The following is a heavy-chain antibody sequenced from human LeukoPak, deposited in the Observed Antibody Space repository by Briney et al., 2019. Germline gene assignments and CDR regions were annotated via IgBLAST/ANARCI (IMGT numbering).Heavy chain of an antibody. CDR3: ARMSYYDSSGDNWVDP. CDR1: GYTFTSYD. Sequence: ASVKVSCKASGYTFTSYDINWVRQATGQGLEWMGWMNPNSGNTGYAQKFQGRVTMTRDTSISTAYMELSSLRSEDTAVYYCARMSYYDSSGDNWVDPWGQGTLVTVSS. D-gene: IGHD3-22*01. J-gene: IGHJ5*02. V-gene: IGHV1-8*01. CDR2: MNPNSGNT.